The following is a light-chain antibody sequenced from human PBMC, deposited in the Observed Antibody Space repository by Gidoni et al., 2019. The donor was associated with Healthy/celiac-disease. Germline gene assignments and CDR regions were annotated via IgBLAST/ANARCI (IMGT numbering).Light chain of an antibody. CDR3: QSADSSGTFMI. J-gene: IGLJ2*01. CDR2: KDT. Sequence: SSELTLPPSVSVSPGQTARITCSGGALPKQYAYWYQQKPGQAPVLVIYKDTERPSGIPERFSGSSSGTTVTLTISGVQAEDEADYYCQSADSSGTFMIFGGGTKLTVL. CDR1: ALPKQY. V-gene: IGLV3-25*03.